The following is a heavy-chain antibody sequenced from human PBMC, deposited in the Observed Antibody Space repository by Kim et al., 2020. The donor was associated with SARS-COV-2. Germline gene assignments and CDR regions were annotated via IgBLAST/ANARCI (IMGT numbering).Heavy chain of an antibody. CDR2: IYYSGST. CDR1: GGSISSYY. J-gene: IGHJ5*02. V-gene: IGHV4-59*08. D-gene: IGHD6-19*01. Sequence: SETLSLTCTVSGGSISSYYWSWIRQPPGKGLEWIGYIYYSGSTNYNPSLKSRVTISVDTSKNQFSLKLSSVTAADTAVYYCARSGYSSGWFDPGVNWFDPWGQGTLVTVSS. CDR3: ARSGYSSGWFDPGVNWFDP.